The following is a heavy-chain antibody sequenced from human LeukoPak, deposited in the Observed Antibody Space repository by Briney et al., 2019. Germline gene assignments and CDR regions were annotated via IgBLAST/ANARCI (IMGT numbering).Heavy chain of an antibody. CDR3: ARGAPRGGSGGYPRFDY. CDR2: INPSGGST. CDR1: GYTFTSYY. D-gene: IGHD3-10*01. Sequence: ASVKVSCKASGYTFTSYYTHWVRQAPGQGLEWMGIINPSGGSTSYAQKFQGRVTMTRDSSTSTVYMELSSLRSEDTAVYYCARGAPRGGSGGYPRFDYWGQGTLVTVSS. V-gene: IGHV1-46*01. J-gene: IGHJ4*02.